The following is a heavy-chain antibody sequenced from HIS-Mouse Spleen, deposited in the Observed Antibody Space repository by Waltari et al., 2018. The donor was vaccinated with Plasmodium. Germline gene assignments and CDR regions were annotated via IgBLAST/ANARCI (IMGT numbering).Heavy chain of an antibody. V-gene: IGHV3-74*01. CDR2: INSDGSST. CDR3: ASSWYWYFDL. Sequence: EVQLVESGGGLVQPGGSLRLSCAASGFTFSSYWMHWVRQAPGKGLGGFSRINSDGSSTRYADSVKGRFTISRDNAKNSLYLQMNSLRAEDTAVYYCASSWYWYFDLWGRGTLVTVSS. D-gene: IGHD6-13*01. CDR1: GFTFSSYW. J-gene: IGHJ2*01.